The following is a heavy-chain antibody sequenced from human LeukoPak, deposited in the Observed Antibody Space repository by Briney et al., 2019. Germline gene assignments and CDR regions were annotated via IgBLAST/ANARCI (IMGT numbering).Heavy chain of an antibody. CDR1: GGSISSGSYY. J-gene: IGHJ5*02. D-gene: IGHD2-15*01. V-gene: IGHV4-61*02. CDR2: IYTSGST. CDR3: AREQEAGYCSGGSCANWFDP. Sequence: SETLSLTCTVSGGSISSGSYYWSWIRQPAGKGLEWIGRIYTSGSTNYNPSLKSRVTISVDTSKNQFSLKLSSVSAADTAVYYCAREQEAGYCSGGSCANWFDPWGQGTLVTVSS.